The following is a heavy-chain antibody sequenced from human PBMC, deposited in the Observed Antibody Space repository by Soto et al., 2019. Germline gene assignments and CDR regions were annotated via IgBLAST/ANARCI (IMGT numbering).Heavy chain of an antibody. V-gene: IGHV4-31*03. CDR3: ARSVVVAATLQPSKFDY. CDR2: IYYSGST. Sequence: SETLSLTCTVSGGSISSGGYYWSWIRQHPGKGLEWIGYIYYSGSTYYNPSLKSRVTISVDTSKNQFSLKLSSVTAADTAVYYCARSVVVAATLQPSKFDYWGQGTLVTVSS. D-gene: IGHD2-15*01. J-gene: IGHJ4*02. CDR1: GGSISSGGYY.